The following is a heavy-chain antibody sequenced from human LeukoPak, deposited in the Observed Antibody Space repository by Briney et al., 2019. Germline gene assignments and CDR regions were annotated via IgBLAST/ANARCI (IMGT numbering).Heavy chain of an antibody. CDR1: GYSFTSYW. J-gene: IGHJ4*02. CDR3: ARMIGLGEVSPYFDY. CDR2: IYPHDSDI. V-gene: IGHV5-51*01. Sequence: ESLKISCKGSGYSFTSYWIAWVRQMPGKGLEWMGIIYPHDSDIRYNPPFQGQVTISADKSISTAYLQWSSLKASDTAMYYCARMIGLGEVSPYFDYXGXGTLVTVSS. D-gene: IGHD3-16*02.